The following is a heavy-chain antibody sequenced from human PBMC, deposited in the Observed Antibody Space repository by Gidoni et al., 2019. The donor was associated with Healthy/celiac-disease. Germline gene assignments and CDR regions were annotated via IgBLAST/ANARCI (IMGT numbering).Heavy chain of an antibody. D-gene: IGHD2-21*01. Sequence: EVQLVESGGGLVQPGRSLRLSCSASGFTFDDYAMHWVRQAPGKGLEWGSGISWNSGSIGYADSVKGRFTISRDNAKNSLYLQMNSLRAEDTALYYCAKDNGAGDYYYGMDVWGQGTTVTVSS. CDR3: AKDNGAGDYYYGMDV. CDR2: ISWNSGSI. V-gene: IGHV3-9*01. J-gene: IGHJ6*02. CDR1: GFTFDDYA.